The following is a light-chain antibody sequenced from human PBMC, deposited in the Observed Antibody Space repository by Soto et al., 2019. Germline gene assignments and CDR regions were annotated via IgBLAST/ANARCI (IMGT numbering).Light chain of an antibody. CDR1: QTITTL. CDR2: AAS. CDR3: QQTSSTPPT. V-gene: IGKV1-39*01. Sequence: DIQLTQSPSSLSASVGDTVTITCRASQTITTLLHWYQQTPGKAPDLLIYAASRLQSGVPSRFSGSGSGTDFTLTISSLQPEDFGTYYCQQTSSTPPTFAQGTRLQIK. J-gene: IGKJ2*01.